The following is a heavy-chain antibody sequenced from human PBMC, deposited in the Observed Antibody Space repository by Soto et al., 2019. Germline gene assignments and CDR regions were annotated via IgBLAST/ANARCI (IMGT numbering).Heavy chain of an antibody. V-gene: IGHV4-39*02. CDR1: GGSISTGSYY. CDR3: AGDRITGSTWFDP. Sequence: QLQLQESGPGLVKPSETLSLMCTVSGGSISTGSYYWAWIRQTPGKGREWIGSISNSGSTNYNPSLKSRVTISVDTSKNQLSLKLSSVTAADTAVYYCAGDRITGSTWFDPWGQGTLVTVSS. CDR2: ISNSGST. D-gene: IGHD1-7*01. J-gene: IGHJ5*02.